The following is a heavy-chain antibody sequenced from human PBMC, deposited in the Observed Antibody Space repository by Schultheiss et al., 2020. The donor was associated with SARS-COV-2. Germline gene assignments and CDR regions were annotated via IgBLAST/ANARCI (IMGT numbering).Heavy chain of an antibody. D-gene: IGHD4-11*01. CDR3: ARGGSSNQPLQYYYYMDV. V-gene: IGHV4-34*01. CDR1: GGSFSGYY. Sequence: SETLSLTCAVYGGSFSGYYWSWIRQPPGKGLEWIGEINHSGSTNYNPSLKSRVTISLDTSKSQFSLKLSSVTAADTAVYYCARGGSSNQPLQYYYYMDVWGKGTPVTVSS. J-gene: IGHJ6*03. CDR2: INHSGST.